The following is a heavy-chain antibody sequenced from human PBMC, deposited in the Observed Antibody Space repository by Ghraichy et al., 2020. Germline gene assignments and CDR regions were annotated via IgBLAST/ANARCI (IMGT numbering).Heavy chain of an antibody. J-gene: IGHJ3*02. CDR3: ARRPSYGSGSYYSLFGAFDI. V-gene: IGHV5-51*01. D-gene: IGHD3-10*01. CDR1: GYSFTSYW. Sequence: GGSLRLSCKGSGYSFTSYWIGWVRQMPGKGLEWMGIIYPGDSDTRYSPSFQGQVTISADKSISTAYLQWSSLKASDTAMYYCARRPSYGSGSYYSLFGAFDIWGQGTMVTVSS. CDR2: IYPGDSDT.